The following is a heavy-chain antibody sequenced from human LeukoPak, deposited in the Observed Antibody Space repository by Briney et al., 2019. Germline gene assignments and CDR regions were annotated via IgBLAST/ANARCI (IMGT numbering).Heavy chain of an antibody. CDR3: ARGDSLEWLLYYFDY. V-gene: IGHV1-2*02. J-gene: IGHJ4*02. CDR1: GYTFTGYN. Sequence: ASVKVSCKASGYTFTGYNMHWVRHAPGQGLEWMGWINPNSGGTNYAQKFQGRVTMTRDTSISTAYMELSRLRSDDTAVYYCARGDSLEWLLYYFDYWGQGTLVTVSS. D-gene: IGHD3-3*01. CDR2: INPNSGGT.